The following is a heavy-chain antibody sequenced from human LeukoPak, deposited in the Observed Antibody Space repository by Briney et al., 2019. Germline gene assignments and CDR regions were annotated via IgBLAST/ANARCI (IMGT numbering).Heavy chain of an antibody. CDR2: IYYSGST. CDR3: ARLPFYDILTGYFPPSYFDY. CDR1: GYFISSGYY. J-gene: IGHJ4*02. V-gene: IGHV4-61*01. Sequence: SETLSLTCTVSGYFISSGYYWGWIRQPPGKGLEWIGYIYYSGSTKYSPSLKSRVTISVDTSKNQFSLKLSSVTAADTAVYYCARLPFYDILTGYFPPSYFDYWGQGTLVIVSP. D-gene: IGHD3-9*01.